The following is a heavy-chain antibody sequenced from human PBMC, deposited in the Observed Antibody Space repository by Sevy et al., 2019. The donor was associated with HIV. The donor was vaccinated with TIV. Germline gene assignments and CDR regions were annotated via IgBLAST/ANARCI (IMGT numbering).Heavy chain of an antibody. J-gene: IGHJ6*02. Sequence: GGSLRLSCVASGFTFNSYDMHWVRQVTGKGLEWVSGVGPAGDPFYPGSVKGRFTISRENAKNSFYLQMNSLRAGDTAVYYCARSGGYSDYSMDVWGQGTTVTVSS. CDR3: ARSGGYSDYSMDV. V-gene: IGHV3-13*05. CDR2: VGPAGDP. CDR1: GFTFNSYD. D-gene: IGHD5-12*01.